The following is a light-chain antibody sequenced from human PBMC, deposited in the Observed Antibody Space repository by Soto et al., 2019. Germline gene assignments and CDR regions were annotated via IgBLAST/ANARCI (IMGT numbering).Light chain of an antibody. V-gene: IGLV2-14*01. CDR2: EVN. CDR3: STNVSRTSLRV. Sequence: QSALTQPASVSGSPGQSIAISCTGTSSDVGSHKYVSWYRQYPGKAPKLLIYEVNNRPSGVSNRFSGSKSGNTASLTISGLQVEDEGDYYCSTNVSRTSLRVFGGGTKLT. CDR1: SSDVGSHKY. J-gene: IGLJ2*01.